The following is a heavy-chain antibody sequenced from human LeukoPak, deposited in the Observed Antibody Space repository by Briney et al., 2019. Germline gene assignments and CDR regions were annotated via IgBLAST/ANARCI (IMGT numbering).Heavy chain of an antibody. CDR2: IWYDGSNK. CDR1: GFTFSSYG. V-gene: IGHV3-33*01. D-gene: IGHD6-6*01. J-gene: IGHJ6*03. CDR3: ARGGYSSSSGYYYYYMDV. Sequence: GGSLRLSCAASGFTFSSYGMHWVRQAPGKGLEWVAVIWYDGSNKYYADSVKGRFTISRDNSKNTLYLQTNSLRAEDTAVYYCARGGYSSSSGYYYYYMDVWGKGTTVTVSS.